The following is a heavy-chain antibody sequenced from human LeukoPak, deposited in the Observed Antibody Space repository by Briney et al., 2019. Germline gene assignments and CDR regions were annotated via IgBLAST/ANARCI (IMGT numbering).Heavy chain of an antibody. D-gene: IGHD3-22*01. CDR2: IYYSGST. V-gene: IGHV4-61*08. J-gene: IGHJ4*02. CDR1: GGSISSGDYY. CDR3: ARGNWEVITPDY. Sequence: PSQTLSLTCTVSGGSISSGDYYWSWIRQPPGKGLEWIGYIYYSGSTNYNPSLKSRVTISIDTSKNQFSLKLSSVTAADTAVYYCARGNWEVITPDYWGQGTLVTVSS.